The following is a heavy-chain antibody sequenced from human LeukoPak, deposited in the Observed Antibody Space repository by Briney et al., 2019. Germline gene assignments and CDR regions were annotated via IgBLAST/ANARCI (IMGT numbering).Heavy chain of an antibody. CDR2: VKKDESEK. Sequence: GGSLRRSCAASGFTCSNNWMTWVRQAPGKGLEWVASVKKDESEKYYVDSVKGRFTISRDNAKNSLYLQMNSLRVEDTAVYYCARGPPYGSRSDYFDYWGQGTLVTVSS. J-gene: IGHJ4*02. V-gene: IGHV3-7*01. CDR3: ARGPPYGSRSDYFDY. D-gene: IGHD3-10*01. CDR1: GFTCSNNW.